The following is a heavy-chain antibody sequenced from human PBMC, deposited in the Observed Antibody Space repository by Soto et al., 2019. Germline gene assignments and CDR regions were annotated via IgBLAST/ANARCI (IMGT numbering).Heavy chain of an antibody. CDR2: IYYSGST. V-gene: IGHV4-30-4*01. D-gene: IGHD3-3*01. J-gene: IGHJ4*02. Sequence: PSETLSLTCTVSGVSISNGYYYWSWIRQPPGRGLEWIGYIYYSGSTYYNPSLMSRLTMSLDTSKNQFSLELSSVTAADTAVYFCARGRFLDYWGQGALVTVS. CDR3: ARGRFLDY. CDR1: GVSISNGYYY.